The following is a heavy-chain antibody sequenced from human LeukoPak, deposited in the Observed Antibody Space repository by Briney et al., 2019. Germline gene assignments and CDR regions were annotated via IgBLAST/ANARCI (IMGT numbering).Heavy chain of an antibody. D-gene: IGHD6-13*01. J-gene: IGHJ4*02. CDR1: GFTFSSYW. Sequence: GGSLRLSCAASGFTFSSYWMSWVRQAPGKGLVWVANVKQDGSEKSYVDSVKGRFTISRDNAKNSLYLQMNSLRAEDTAMYYCAREAGADDFWGQGTLVTVSS. CDR2: VKQDGSEK. V-gene: IGHV3-7*03. CDR3: AREAGADDF.